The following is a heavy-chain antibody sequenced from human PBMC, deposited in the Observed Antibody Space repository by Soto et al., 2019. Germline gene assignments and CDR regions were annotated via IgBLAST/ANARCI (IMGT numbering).Heavy chain of an antibody. Sequence: SETLSLTCTVSVGSISSGGYYWIWIRQHPGKGLEWIGYIYYSGSTYYNPSLKSRVTISVDTSKNQFSLKLSSVTAADTAVYYCARVGQGSGSYWLDYWGQGTLVTVSS. D-gene: IGHD1-26*01. CDR3: ARVGQGSGSYWLDY. V-gene: IGHV4-31*03. CDR2: IYYSGST. J-gene: IGHJ4*02. CDR1: VGSISSGGYY.